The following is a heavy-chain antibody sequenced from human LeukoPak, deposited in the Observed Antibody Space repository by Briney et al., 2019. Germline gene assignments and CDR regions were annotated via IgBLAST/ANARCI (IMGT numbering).Heavy chain of an antibody. CDR3: ARHQQLVHFDY. V-gene: IGHV4-59*01. D-gene: IGHD6-13*01. CDR1: GGSISSYY. CDR2: IYYSGST. J-gene: IGHJ4*02. Sequence: PSQTLSLTCPVSGGSISSYYWSWIRQPPGKGLEWIGYIYYSGSTNYNPSLKSRVTISVDTSKNQFSLKLSSVTAADTAVYYCARHQQLVHFDYWGQGTLVTVSS.